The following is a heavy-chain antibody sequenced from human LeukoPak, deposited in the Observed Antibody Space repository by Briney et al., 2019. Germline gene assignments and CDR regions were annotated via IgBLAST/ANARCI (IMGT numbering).Heavy chain of an antibody. CDR2: ISYDGSNK. CDR1: GFTFSSYG. D-gene: IGHD3-9*01. CDR3: AKAAILTRTYYFDY. Sequence: GRSLRLSCAASGFTFSSYGMHWVRQAPGKGLEWVAVISYDGSNKYYADSVKGRFTISRDNSKNTLYLQMNSLRAEDTAVYYCAKAAILTRTYYFDYWGQGTLDTVSS. V-gene: IGHV3-30*18. J-gene: IGHJ4*02.